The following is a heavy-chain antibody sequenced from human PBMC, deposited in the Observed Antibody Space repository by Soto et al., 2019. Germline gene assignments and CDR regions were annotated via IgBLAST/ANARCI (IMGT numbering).Heavy chain of an antibody. Sequence: GGSLRLSCAASGFTFSSYAMHWVRQAPGKGLEWVAVISYDGSNKYYADSVKGRFTISRDNSKNTLYLQMNSLRAEDTAVYYCAGWGIAAAGVTAWWFDPWGQGTLVTVSS. J-gene: IGHJ5*02. V-gene: IGHV3-30-3*01. CDR2: ISYDGSNK. CDR1: GFTFSSYA. D-gene: IGHD6-13*01. CDR3: AGWGIAAAGVTAWWFDP.